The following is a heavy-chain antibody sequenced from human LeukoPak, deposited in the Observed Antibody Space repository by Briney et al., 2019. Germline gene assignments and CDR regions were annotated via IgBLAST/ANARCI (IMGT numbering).Heavy chain of an antibody. Sequence: GGSLRLSCAASGFSFSSHGMSWVRQAPGKGLEWVSAISGSGGSTYYADSVKGRFTISRDNSKNTLYLQMNSLRAEDTAVYYCAKDVKDIVVVVAATRGGFDYWGQGTLVTVSS. CDR2: ISGSGGST. D-gene: IGHD2-15*01. J-gene: IGHJ4*02. V-gene: IGHV3-23*01. CDR3: AKDVKDIVVVVAATRGGFDY. CDR1: GFSFSSHG.